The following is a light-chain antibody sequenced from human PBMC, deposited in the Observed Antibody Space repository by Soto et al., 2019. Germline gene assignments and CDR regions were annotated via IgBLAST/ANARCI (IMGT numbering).Light chain of an antibody. Sequence: EIVMTQSPATLSVSPGDRATLSCRASQSVSSNLAWYQQKPGQAPRLLIYGASTRATGIPARFSGSGSGTEFTLTISSLQSEDFAVYYCQQYGSSPYTFGRGTRLEI. CDR2: GAS. V-gene: IGKV3-15*01. J-gene: IGKJ5*01. CDR3: QQYGSSPYT. CDR1: QSVSSN.